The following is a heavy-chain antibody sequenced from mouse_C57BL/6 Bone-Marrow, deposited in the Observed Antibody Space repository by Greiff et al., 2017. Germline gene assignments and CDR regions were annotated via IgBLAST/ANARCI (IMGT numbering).Heavy chain of an antibody. J-gene: IGHJ3*01. CDR2: IYPRSGNT. V-gene: IGHV1-81*01. CDR1: GYTFTSYG. D-gene: IGHD1-1*01. Sequence: VQLQQSGAELARPGASVKLSCKASGYTFTSYGISWVKQRTGQGLEWIGEIYPRSGNTYYNEKFKGKATLTADKSSSTAYMELRSLTSEDSAVYFCASPLYGSSPAWFADWGQGTLVTVSA. CDR3: ASPLYGSSPAWFAD.